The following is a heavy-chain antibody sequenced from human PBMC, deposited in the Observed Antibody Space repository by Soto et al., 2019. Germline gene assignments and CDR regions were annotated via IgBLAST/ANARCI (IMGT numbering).Heavy chain of an antibody. Sequence: EVQLVESGGGLVKPGGSLRLSCAASGFTFSNAWMSWVRQAPGKGLEWVGRIKSKTDGGTTDYAAPVKGRFTISRDDSKNTLYLQMNSLKTEDTAVYYCTTVFDRTYYDFWSGDYTGFKTNDYWGQGTLVTVSS. CDR1: GFTFSNAW. D-gene: IGHD3-3*01. J-gene: IGHJ4*02. CDR3: TTVFDRTYYDFWSGDYTGFKTNDY. CDR2: IKSKTDGGTT. V-gene: IGHV3-15*01.